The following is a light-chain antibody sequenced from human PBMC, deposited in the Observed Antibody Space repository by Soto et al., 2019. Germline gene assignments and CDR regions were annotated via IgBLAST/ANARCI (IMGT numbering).Light chain of an antibody. CDR3: QQYTNFPLT. J-gene: IGKJ4*01. CDR2: EAS. CDR1: QSISSW. V-gene: IGKV1-5*01. Sequence: DIQMTQSPSTLSASLGDRVTITCRASQSISSWLAWYQQKPGKAPKLLIHEASRLESGVPSRFSGSESGTEFTLTISGLHAEDFATYYCQQYTNFPLTFGGGTKVEIK.